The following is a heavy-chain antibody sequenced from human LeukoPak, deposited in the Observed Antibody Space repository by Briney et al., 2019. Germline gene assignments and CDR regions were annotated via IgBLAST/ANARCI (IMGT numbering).Heavy chain of an antibody. CDR3: ATFQAYANSGHLRPYFDY. J-gene: IGHJ4*02. D-gene: IGHD3-22*01. CDR2: SDPENVET. V-gene: IGHV1-24*01. Sequence: AALKVPCKISVDSLAELAIHCGPEAPGERRGWRGESDPENVETSSAETFQGRVTFTEDTYTDTAFMDLSRLRSDDTAVYYCATFQAYANSGHLRPYFDYWGQGTLVTVSS. CDR1: VDSLAELA.